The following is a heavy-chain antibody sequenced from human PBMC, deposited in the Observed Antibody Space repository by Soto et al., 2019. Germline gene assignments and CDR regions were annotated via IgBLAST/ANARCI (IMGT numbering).Heavy chain of an antibody. Sequence: SETLSLTCAVSGYSVSSSDYYWAWIRQPPGKGLEWIGSMLYSGLTYYNPSLKSRVTLSVDTSKNQFSVRLNSVTASDTAVYYCAPLSVSLSGPYGIHVWGQGTTVTVSS. D-gene: IGHD2-15*01. CDR3: APLSVSLSGPYGIHV. J-gene: IGHJ6*02. V-gene: IGHV4-39*01. CDR1: GYSVSSSDYY. CDR2: MLYSGLT.